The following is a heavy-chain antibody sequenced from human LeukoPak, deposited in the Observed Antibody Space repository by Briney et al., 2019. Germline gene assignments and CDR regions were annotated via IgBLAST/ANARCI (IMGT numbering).Heavy chain of an antibody. J-gene: IGHJ5*02. CDR3: ARVHCGGACYSLFDP. CDR1: GGSISSYY. Sequence: SETLSLTCTVSGGSISSYYWSWIRQPPGKGLEWIGYIYYSGSTNYNPSLKSRVTISVDTSKNQFSLKLSSVTAADTVVYYCARVHCGGACYSLFDPWGKGTLVTASS. V-gene: IGHV4-59*01. CDR2: IYYSGST. D-gene: IGHD2-21*02.